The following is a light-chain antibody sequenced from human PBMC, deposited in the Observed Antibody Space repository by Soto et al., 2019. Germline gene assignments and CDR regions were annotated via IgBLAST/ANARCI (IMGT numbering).Light chain of an antibody. Sequence: QSALAQPPSVSGSPGQSVTISCTGTSSDVGSYNRVSWYQQPPGTAPKLMIYEVSNRPSGVPDRFSGSKSGNTASLTISGLQAEDEADYYCSLYTSSSTYVFGTGTKPTV. J-gene: IGLJ1*01. V-gene: IGLV2-18*01. CDR2: EVS. CDR1: SSDVGSYNR. CDR3: SLYTSSSTYV.